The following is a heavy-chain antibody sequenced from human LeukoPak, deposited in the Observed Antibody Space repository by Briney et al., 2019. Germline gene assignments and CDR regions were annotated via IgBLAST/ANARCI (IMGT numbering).Heavy chain of an antibody. V-gene: IGHV3-15*01. CDR2: IKSKTDGGTT. D-gene: IGHD2-2*02. CDR1: GFKFYAFW. J-gene: IGHJ6*03. CDR3: AIVSDCSGTTCYTAYSYYYYMDV. Sequence: PGGSLRLSCAASGFKFYAFWMSWVRQTPGKGLEWVGLIKSKTDGGTTDYSAPVKGRFTISRDDSQNTLFLQMDSLTTEDTATYYSAIVSDCSGTTCYTAYSYYYYMDVWGRGTTVTVSS.